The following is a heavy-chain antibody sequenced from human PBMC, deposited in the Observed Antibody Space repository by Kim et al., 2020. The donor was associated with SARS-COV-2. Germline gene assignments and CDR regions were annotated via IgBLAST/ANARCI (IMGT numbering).Heavy chain of an antibody. CDR2: TYYRSRWYF. CDR1: GDCVSSTSAT. D-gene: IGHD2-21*01. V-gene: IGHV6-1*01. CDR3: ARASPCAHSDL. J-gene: IGHJ4*02. Sequence: SQTLSLTCAISGDCVSSTSATWDWIRQSPSGGLEWLVRTYYRSRWYFDYAVSVKSRITITPDTSKNQFSLHLNSVTPEDTAVYYCARASPCAHSDLRGKGTRVSVST.